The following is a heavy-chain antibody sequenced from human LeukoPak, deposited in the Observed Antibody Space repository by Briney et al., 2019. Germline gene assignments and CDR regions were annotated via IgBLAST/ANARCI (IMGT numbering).Heavy chain of an antibody. V-gene: IGHV4-4*02. CDR3: ARAFGDGYHLGAFDI. CDR2: IYHSGST. D-gene: IGHD2-21*02. J-gene: IGHJ3*02. Sequence: SETLSLTCAVSGGSISSSNWWSWVRQPPGKGLEWIGEIYHSGSTNYNPSLKSRVTISVDKSKNQFSLKLSSVTAADTAVYYCARAFGDGYHLGAFDIWGQGTMVTVSS. CDR1: GGSISSSNW.